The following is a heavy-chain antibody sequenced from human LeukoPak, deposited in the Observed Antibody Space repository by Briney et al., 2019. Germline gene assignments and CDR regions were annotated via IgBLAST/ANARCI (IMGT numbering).Heavy chain of an antibody. CDR2: IIPIFGTA. CDR1: GGTFSSYA. J-gene: IGHJ4*02. D-gene: IGHD2-8*01. Sequence: GASVKVSCKASGGTFSSYAISWVRQAPGQGLEWMGGIIPIFGTANYAQKFQGRVTITTDESTSTAYMELSSLGSEDTAVYYCARGGIVLMVYALDYWGQGTLVTVSS. V-gene: IGHV1-69*05. CDR3: ARGGIVLMVYALDY.